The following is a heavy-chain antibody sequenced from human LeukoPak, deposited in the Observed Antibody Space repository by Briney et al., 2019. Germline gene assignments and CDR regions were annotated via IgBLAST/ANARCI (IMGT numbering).Heavy chain of an antibody. J-gene: IGHJ5*01. Sequence: ASVKVSCKASGDTVSSYVINWVRQAPGQGLEWMGWINPHNGDTNYEQMFQGRVTMTRDTSISTAYMELSSLRSDDTAVYYCARGVYSGWYTHNWLDSWGQGTLVIVSS. V-gene: IGHV1-2*02. D-gene: IGHD6-19*01. CDR3: ARGVYSGWYTHNWLDS. CDR2: INPHNGDT. CDR1: GDTVSSYV.